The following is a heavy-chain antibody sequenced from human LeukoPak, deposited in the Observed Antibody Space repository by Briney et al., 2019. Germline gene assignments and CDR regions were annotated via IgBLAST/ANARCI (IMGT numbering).Heavy chain of an antibody. CDR1: GYTFTGYY. Sequence: ASVKVSCKASGYTFTGYYMHWVRQAPGQGLEWMGWINPNSGGTNYAQKFQGRVTMTRDTSISTAYMGLSRLRSDDTAVYYCARVHCSSTSCYLVGAFDYWGQGTLVTVSS. CDR2: INPNSGGT. J-gene: IGHJ4*02. CDR3: ARVHCSSTSCYLVGAFDY. V-gene: IGHV1-2*02. D-gene: IGHD2-2*01.